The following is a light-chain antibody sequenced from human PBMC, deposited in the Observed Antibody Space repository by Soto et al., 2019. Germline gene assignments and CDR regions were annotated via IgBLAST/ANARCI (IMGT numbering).Light chain of an antibody. J-gene: IGKJ1*01. CDR1: QSIGSS. CDR2: DAS. V-gene: IGKV3-11*01. CDR3: QQRSEWPRT. Sequence: EIVLTQSPATLSLSPGERATLSCRASQSIGSSLAWYQQKPGQAPRLLIYDASSRATGFPARFSGRGSGTDFTLTIGSLEPEDFAVYYCQQRSEWPRTFGQGTKVEIK.